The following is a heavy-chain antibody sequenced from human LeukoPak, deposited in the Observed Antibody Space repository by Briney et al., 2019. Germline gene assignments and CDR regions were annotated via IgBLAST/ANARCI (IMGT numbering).Heavy chain of an antibody. D-gene: IGHD3-10*01. CDR3: ARDLTMVRGVIIDFPFGMDV. CDR2: INPNSGGT. J-gene: IGHJ6*04. V-gene: IGHV1-2*04. CDR1: GYTFTGYY. Sequence: ASVKVSCKASGYTFTGYYMHWVRQAPGQGLEWMGWINPNSGGTNYAQKFQGWVTMTRGTSISTAYMELSRLRSDDTAVYYCARDLTMVRGVIIDFPFGMDVWGKGTTVTVSS.